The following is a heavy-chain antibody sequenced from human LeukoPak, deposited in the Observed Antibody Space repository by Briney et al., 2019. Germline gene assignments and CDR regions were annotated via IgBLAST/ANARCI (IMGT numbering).Heavy chain of an antibody. CDR1: GFTFSGSV. D-gene: IGHD2-8*01. Sequence: GGSLRLSCAASGFTFSGSVMHWVRQAPGKGLEWVGRIKSKTDGGTTDYAAPVKGRFTISRDDSKNTLYLQMNSLKTEDTAVYYCTTGYCTNGVCYTGDYWGQGTLVTVSS. J-gene: IGHJ4*02. V-gene: IGHV3-15*01. CDR3: TTGYCTNGVCYTGDY. CDR2: IKSKTDGGTT.